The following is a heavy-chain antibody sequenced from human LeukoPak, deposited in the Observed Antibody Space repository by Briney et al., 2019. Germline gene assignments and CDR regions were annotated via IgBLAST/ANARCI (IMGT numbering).Heavy chain of an antibody. CDR2: ISYDGSNT. Sequence: GRSLRLSCAASGFTFSSYGMHWVRQAPGKGLEWVAVISYDGSNTYYADSVKGRFTISRDNAKNTLYLQMNSLRAEDTAVYYCARVRGYDTSDYDYWGQGTLVTVSS. D-gene: IGHD3-22*01. J-gene: IGHJ4*02. CDR1: GFTFSSYG. V-gene: IGHV3-33*05. CDR3: ARVRGYDTSDYDY.